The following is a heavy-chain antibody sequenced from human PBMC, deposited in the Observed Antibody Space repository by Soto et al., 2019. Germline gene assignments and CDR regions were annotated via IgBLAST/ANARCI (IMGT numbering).Heavy chain of an antibody. D-gene: IGHD5-12*01. J-gene: IGHJ4*02. CDR2: IYHSGST. Sequence: QLQESGSGLVKPSQTLSLTCAVSGGSISSGGYSWSWIRQPPGKGLEWIGYIYHSGSTYYNPSLQSRVTISVDKSNNQVSLKLSSGTAADTAVYYCARAGYSGYDLAFDYWGQGTLVTVSS. CDR1: GGSISSGGYS. CDR3: ARAGYSGYDLAFDY. V-gene: IGHV4-30-2*01.